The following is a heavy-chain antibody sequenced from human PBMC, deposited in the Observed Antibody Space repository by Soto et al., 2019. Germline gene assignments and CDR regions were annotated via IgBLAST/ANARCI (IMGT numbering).Heavy chain of an antibody. V-gene: IGHV3-30*03. J-gene: IGHJ5*02. Sequence: QVQLVESGGGVVQPGRSLRLSCAASGFTFSSHGMHWVRQAPGKGLEWVAVISYDGSNKYYADSVKGRFTTSRDNSKNTLYWQMNSLRTEDTAVYFCAVTTGSGGFDPWGQGTLFTVSS. CDR3: AVTTGSGGFDP. CDR1: GFTFSSHG. CDR2: ISYDGSNK. D-gene: IGHD3-10*01.